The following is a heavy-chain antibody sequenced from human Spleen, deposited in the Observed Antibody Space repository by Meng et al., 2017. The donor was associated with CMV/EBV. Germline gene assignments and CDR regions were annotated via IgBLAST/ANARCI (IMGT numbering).Heavy chain of an antibody. J-gene: IGHJ3*02. CDR3: ASPRRGAFDI. Sequence: ASVKVSCKASGYTFTGYYMHWVRQAPGQGLEWMGWINPNSGNTNYAQKFQGRVTMTRDTSVSTAYMELSSLRSDDTAVYYCASPRRGAFDIWGQGTMVTVSS. D-gene: IGHD6-6*01. V-gene: IGHV1-2*02. CDR1: GYTFTGYY. CDR2: INPNSGNT.